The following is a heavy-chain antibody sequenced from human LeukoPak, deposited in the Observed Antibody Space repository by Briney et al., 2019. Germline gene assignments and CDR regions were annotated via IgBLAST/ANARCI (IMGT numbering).Heavy chain of an antibody. CDR1: GYTFTDYC. V-gene: IGHV1-69-2*01. CDR2: VDPEDGET. D-gene: IGHD3-22*01. CDR3: ATAGYYYDSSGYYSLDY. Sequence: GATVKISCKASGYTFTDYCMNWVQQAPGKGLEWMGRVDPEDGETIYAEKFQGRVTITADTSTDTAYMELSSLRSEDTAVYYCATAGYYYDSSGYYSLDYWGQGTLVTVSS. J-gene: IGHJ4*02.